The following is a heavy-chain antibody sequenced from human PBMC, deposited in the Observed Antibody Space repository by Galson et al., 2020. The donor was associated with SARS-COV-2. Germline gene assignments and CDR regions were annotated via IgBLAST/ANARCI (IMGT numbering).Heavy chain of an antibody. CDR3: ARTPYYYSSGRDYGMDV. V-gene: IGHV4-4*07. CDR1: GDSINGYY. Sequence: ETSETLSLTCSVSGDSINGYYWNWIRQPAGKELEWIGRIYSSGSTNYNPSLKSRVAMSVDTSNNQFSLNLASVTAADTAVYYCARTPYYYSSGRDYGMDVWGRGTTVTVSS. J-gene: IGHJ6*02. CDR2: IYSSGST. D-gene: IGHD3-10*01.